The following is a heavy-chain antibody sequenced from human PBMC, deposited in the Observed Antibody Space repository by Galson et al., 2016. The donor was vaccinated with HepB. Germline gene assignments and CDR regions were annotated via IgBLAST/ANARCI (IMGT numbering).Heavy chain of an antibody. CDR3: HSFSCVPHFDL. CDR2: IGVSSSYT. J-gene: IGHJ2*01. V-gene: IGHV3-21*01. CDR1: GFSFHKYN. D-gene: IGHD2-21*01. Sequence: SLRLSCAASGFSFHKYNMHWIRQAPGKGLEWVASIGVSSSYTYHSESVAGRFAISRDTAKQSIFLQMSDLGVEDTARYFCHSFSCVPHFDLWGPGILVAVSS.